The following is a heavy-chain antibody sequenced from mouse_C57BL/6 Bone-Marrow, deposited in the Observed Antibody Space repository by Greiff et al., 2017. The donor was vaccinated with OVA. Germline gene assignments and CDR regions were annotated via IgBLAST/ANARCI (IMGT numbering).Heavy chain of an antibody. Sequence: EVKLVESGGGLVKPGGSLKLSCAASGFTFSDYGMHWVRQAPEKGLEWVAYISSGSSTIYYADTVKGRFTISRDNAKNTLFLQMTSLRSEDTAMYYCATYYYGSSPWYFDVWGTGTTVTVSS. V-gene: IGHV5-17*01. CDR1: GFTFSDYG. J-gene: IGHJ1*03. CDR2: ISSGSSTI. CDR3: ATYYYGSSPWYFDV. D-gene: IGHD1-1*01.